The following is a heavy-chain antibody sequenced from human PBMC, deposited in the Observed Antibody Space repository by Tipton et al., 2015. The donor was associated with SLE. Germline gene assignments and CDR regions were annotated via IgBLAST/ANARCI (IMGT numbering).Heavy chain of an antibody. J-gene: IGHJ4*02. V-gene: IGHV3-23*01. CDR3: AKDRGYYGSGSGDYFDY. CDR1: GFTFSSYA. CDR2: ISGSGGST. D-gene: IGHD3-10*01. Sequence: SLRLSCAASGFTFSSYAMSWVRQAPGKGLEWVSAISGSGGSTYYADFVKGRFTISRDNAKNSLYLQMNSLRAEDTALYYCAKDRGYYGSGSGDYFDYWGQGTLVTVSS.